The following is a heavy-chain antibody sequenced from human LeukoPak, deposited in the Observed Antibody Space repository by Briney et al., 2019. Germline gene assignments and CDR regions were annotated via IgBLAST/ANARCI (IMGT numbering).Heavy chain of an antibody. D-gene: IGHD4-17*01. V-gene: IGHV3-30*02. CDR2: IRYDGSNK. Sequence: GGSLRLSCAASGFTFSSYGMRWVRQAPGKGLEWVAFIRYDGSNKYYADSVKGRFTISRDYSKNTPYLQMTILRPEDTAVYYCAKLSGAYGASRDYWGQGNLVTVSS. CDR1: GFTFSSYG. CDR3: AKLSGAYGASRDY. J-gene: IGHJ4*02.